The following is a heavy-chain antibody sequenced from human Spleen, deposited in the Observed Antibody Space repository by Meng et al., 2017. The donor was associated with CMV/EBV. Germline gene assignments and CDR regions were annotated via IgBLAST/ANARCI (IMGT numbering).Heavy chain of an antibody. CDR1: GFTFSDYY. V-gene: IGHV3-11*04. Sequence: GESLKISCAASGFTFSDYYMSWIRQAPGKGLEWVSYISSSGSTKYYADSVEGRFTISRDNAKNSLYLQMNSLRAEDTAVYYCARDPGGSLSSWGQGTLVTVSS. CDR3: ARDPGGSLSS. D-gene: IGHD1-14*01. J-gene: IGHJ4*02. CDR2: ISSSGSTK.